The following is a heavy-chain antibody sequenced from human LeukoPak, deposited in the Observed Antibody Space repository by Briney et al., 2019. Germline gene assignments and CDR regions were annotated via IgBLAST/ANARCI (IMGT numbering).Heavy chain of an antibody. V-gene: IGHV4-59*11. CDR2: IYYSGST. J-gene: IGHJ5*02. Sequence: SETLSLTCTVSGGSISSHYWSWIRQPPGKGLEWIGYIYYSGSTNYNPSLKSRVTMSVDTSKNHFSPKLSSVTAADTAVYYCARMRDWFDPWGQGTLVTVSS. CDR1: GGSISSHY. CDR3: ARMRDWFDP.